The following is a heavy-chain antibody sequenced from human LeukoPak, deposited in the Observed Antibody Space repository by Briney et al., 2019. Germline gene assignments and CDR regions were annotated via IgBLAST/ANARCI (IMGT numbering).Heavy chain of an antibody. CDR3: ARGRYCSGGSCSGSYFDY. D-gene: IGHD2-15*01. V-gene: IGHV3-23*01. J-gene: IGHJ4*02. CDR1: GLTFSSYA. Sequence: QPGGSLRLSCAASGLTFSSYAMSWVRQAPGKGLEWVSGISGSGGSTYYADSVKGRFTISRDNPKNTLYLQMNSLRAEDTALYYCARGRYCSGGSCSGSYFDYWGQGTLVTVSS. CDR2: ISGSGGST.